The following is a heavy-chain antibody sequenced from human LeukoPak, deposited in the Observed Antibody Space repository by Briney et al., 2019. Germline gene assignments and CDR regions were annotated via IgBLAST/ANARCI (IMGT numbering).Heavy chain of an antibody. D-gene: IGHD3-22*01. V-gene: IGHV3-66*04. CDR1: GFTVGSNY. Sequence: GSLRLSCAASGFTVGSNYMSWVLQAPGKGLEWVSIIYRGGSTNYADSVKGRFTISRDTSKNTLYLQMNSLRAQDTAVYYCARLSANSSAYFFDYWGQGTLVTVSS. CDR2: IYRGGST. CDR3: ARLSANSSAYFFDY. J-gene: IGHJ4*02.